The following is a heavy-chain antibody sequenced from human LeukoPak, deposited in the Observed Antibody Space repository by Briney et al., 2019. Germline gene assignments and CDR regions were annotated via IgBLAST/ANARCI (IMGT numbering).Heavy chain of an antibody. CDR1: GFTFSYW. V-gene: IGHV3-7*01. CDR2: IKKDGSEK. D-gene: IGHD3-9*01. J-gene: IGHJ4*02. CDR3: ARSPDILTGENFDY. Sequence: PGGSLRLSCAASGFTFSYWMSWVRQAPGKGLEWVANIKKDGSEKYYVDSVKGRFTISRDNAKTSLYLQMNSLRAEDTAVYYCARSPDILTGENFDYWGQGTLVTVSS.